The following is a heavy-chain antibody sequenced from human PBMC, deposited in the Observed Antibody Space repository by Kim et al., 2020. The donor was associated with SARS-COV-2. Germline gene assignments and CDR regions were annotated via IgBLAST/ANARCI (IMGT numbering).Heavy chain of an antibody. CDR3: ARLQYSTSPFDP. Sequence: CNNPTRKRRVTISVETSKNQFSRKLRSVTAADTAVYYCARLQYSTSPFDPWGQGTLVTVSS. D-gene: IGHD6-6*01. V-gene: IGHV4-39*01. J-gene: IGHJ5*02.